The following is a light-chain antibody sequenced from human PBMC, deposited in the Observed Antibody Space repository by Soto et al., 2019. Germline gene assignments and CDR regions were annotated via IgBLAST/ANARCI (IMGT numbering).Light chain of an antibody. V-gene: IGLV2-14*01. CDR1: SSDVGRYTS. J-gene: IGLJ2*01. Sequence: QSALTQPASVSGSPGQSITISCTGTSSDVGRYTSVSWYQQHPGKAPKLMIYDVSNRPSGVSNRFSGSKSGNTASLTISGLQADDEADYYCSSYTSSNTLVFGGGTKLTVL. CDR2: DVS. CDR3: SSYTSSNTLV.